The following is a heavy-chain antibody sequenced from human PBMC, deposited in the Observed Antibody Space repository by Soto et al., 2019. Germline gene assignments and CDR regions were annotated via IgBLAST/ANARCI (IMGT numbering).Heavy chain of an antibody. Sequence: SETLSLTCTVSGGSVSNCCWGWIRQPPGKGLEWVAYVYYSGSTNYNPSLGSRVTISVDKSKNQFSLKMTSVTGADTAVYYCARGRSHEWELLVQYFDYWGQGTLVTVSS. CDR2: VYYSGST. V-gene: IGHV4-59*02. CDR1: GGSVSNCC. D-gene: IGHD1-26*01. CDR3: ARGRSHEWELLVQYFDY. J-gene: IGHJ4*02.